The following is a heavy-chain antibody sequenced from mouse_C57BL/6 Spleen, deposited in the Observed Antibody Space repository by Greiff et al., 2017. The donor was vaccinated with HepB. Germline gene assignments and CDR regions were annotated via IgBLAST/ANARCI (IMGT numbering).Heavy chain of an antibody. J-gene: IGHJ1*03. V-gene: IGHV1-61*01. Sequence: VQLQQPGAELVRPGSSVKLSCKASGYTFTSYWMDWVKQRPGQGLEWIGNIYPSDSETHYNQKFKDKATLTVDKSSSTAYMQLSSLTSEDSAVYYCARENNWDDWYFDVWGTGTTVTVSS. CDR1: GYTFTSYW. CDR2: IYPSDSET. D-gene: IGHD4-1*01. CDR3: ARENNWDDWYFDV.